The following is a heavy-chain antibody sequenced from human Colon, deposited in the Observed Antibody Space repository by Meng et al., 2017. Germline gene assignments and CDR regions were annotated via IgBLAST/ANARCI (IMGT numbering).Heavy chain of an antibody. J-gene: IGHJ4*02. CDR1: GFTLSSYW. CDR3: ARTIGGVEQLAFGF. D-gene: IGHD3-16*01. Sequence: GESLKISCAASGFTLSSYWMHWVRQGPGKGLVWVARINSDGTTTGYADSVKGRITISRDNAKSTVYLQMNSMSAEDKAVYYGARTIGGVEQLAFGFWGQGALVTVAS. V-gene: IGHV3-74*01. CDR2: INSDGTTT.